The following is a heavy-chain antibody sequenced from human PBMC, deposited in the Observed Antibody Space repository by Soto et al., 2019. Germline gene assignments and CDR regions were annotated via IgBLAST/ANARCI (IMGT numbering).Heavy chain of an antibody. CDR3: ARDKITGLFDY. Sequence: SETLSLTCAVYGGSFSGYYWTWIRQPPGTGLEWIGEINHSGSTNYNQSLKSRVNISVDTSKNQFSLKLTSVTAADTAVYYCARDKITGLFDYWGQGTLVTVSS. CDR1: GGSFSGYY. CDR2: INHSGST. D-gene: IGHD2-8*02. J-gene: IGHJ4*02. V-gene: IGHV4-34*01.